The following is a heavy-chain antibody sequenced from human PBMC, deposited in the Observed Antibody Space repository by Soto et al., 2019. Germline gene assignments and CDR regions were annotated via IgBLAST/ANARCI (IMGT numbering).Heavy chain of an antibody. V-gene: IGHV1-3*01. Sequence: QVQLVQSGAEVKKPGASVKVSCKASGYTFNNYALHWVRQAPGQRLEWMGWINCANGDTKYSQKFQGRVTITRDTSASTAYMELSSLRYEDTALYYCARGNGYDVDFWGQGPLVTVSS. D-gene: IGHD5-12*01. CDR3: ARGNGYDVDF. J-gene: IGHJ4*02. CDR2: INCANGDT. CDR1: GYTFNNYA.